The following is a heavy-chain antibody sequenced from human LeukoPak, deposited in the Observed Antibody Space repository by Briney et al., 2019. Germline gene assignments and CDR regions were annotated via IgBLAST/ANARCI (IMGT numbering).Heavy chain of an antibody. J-gene: IGHJ3*02. V-gene: IGHV3-74*01. CDR3: ARDRDIVVVADAFDI. CDR1: GFTFSSYW. D-gene: IGHD3-22*01. CDR2: INSDGSST. Sequence: GGSLRLSCAASGFTFSSYWMHWVRQAPGKGLVWVSRINSDGSSTSYADSVKGRFTISRDNAKNTLYLQMNSLRAEDTAVYYCARDRDIVVVADAFDIWGQGTMVTVSS.